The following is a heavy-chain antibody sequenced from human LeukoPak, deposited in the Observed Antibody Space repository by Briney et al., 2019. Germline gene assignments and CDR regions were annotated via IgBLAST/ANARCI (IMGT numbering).Heavy chain of an antibody. CDR1: GDSISSSYW. D-gene: IGHD6-13*01. J-gene: IGHJ4*02. Sequence: NPSETLSLTCAVSGDSISSSYWWSWVRQPPGKGLEWIGEIFQSGSTNYNPSLKSRVTISVDKSKNQFSLKLNSVTAADTAVYYCAREFGSSSWYFDYWGQGTLVTVSS. CDR2: IFQSGST. V-gene: IGHV4-4*02. CDR3: AREFGSSSWYFDY.